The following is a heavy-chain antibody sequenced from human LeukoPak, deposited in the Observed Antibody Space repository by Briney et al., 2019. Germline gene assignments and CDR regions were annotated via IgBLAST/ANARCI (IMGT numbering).Heavy chain of an antibody. J-gene: IGHJ4*02. D-gene: IGHD2-8*01. CDR2: ISSSGSTI. V-gene: IGHV3-11*01. CDR3: AREAQLCYDY. CDR1: GFTFSDNY. Sequence: GGSLRLSCAASGFTFSDNYMSWLRQAPGKGLDCVSYISSSGSTIYYADSVKGRFTISRDNAKNSLYLQMNSLRAEDTAVYYCAREAQLCYDYWGQGTLVTVSS.